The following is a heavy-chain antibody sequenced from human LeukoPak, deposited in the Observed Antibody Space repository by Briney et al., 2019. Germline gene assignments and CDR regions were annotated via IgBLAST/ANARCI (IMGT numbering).Heavy chain of an antibody. Sequence: GGSLGLSCAASGFTFSSYEMNWVRQAPGKGLEWVSYISSSDNTIHYADSVKDRFTISRDNAKNSLYLQMNSLRAEDTAVYYCTREGRYCSGSSCYSWYLDYWGQGTLVTVSS. J-gene: IGHJ4*02. CDR1: GFTFSSYE. D-gene: IGHD2-15*01. V-gene: IGHV3-48*03. CDR3: TREGRYCSGSSCYSWYLDY. CDR2: ISSSDNTI.